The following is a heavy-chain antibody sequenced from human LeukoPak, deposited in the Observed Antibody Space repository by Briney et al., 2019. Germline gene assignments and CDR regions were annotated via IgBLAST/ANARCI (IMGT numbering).Heavy chain of an antibody. CDR2: IRGSGGST. D-gene: IGHD2-8*01. J-gene: IGHJ4*02. V-gene: IGHV3-23*01. CDR3: AKHRSCINGVCHGDFDY. Sequence: GGSLRLSCAASGFIFSSYAMSWVRQAPGKGLECVSTIRGSGGSTYYADSVKGRFTISRDNSKNTVYLQMNSLRAEDTGVYYCAKHRSCINGVCHGDFDYWGQGTLLTAPS. CDR1: GFIFSSYA.